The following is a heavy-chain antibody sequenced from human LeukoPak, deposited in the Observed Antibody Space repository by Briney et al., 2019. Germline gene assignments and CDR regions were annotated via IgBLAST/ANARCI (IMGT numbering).Heavy chain of an antibody. CDR1: GFTFDDYA. J-gene: IGHJ6*04. V-gene: IGHV3-9*03. Sequence: SLRLSCAASGFTFDDYAMHWVRQAPGKGLERVSGINWNSGSIGYADSVKGRFTISRDNAKNSLYLQMNSLRAEDMALYYCAKGWSSSYSYGMDVWGKGTTVTVSS. D-gene: IGHD6-6*01. CDR3: AKGWSSSYSYGMDV. CDR2: INWNSGSI.